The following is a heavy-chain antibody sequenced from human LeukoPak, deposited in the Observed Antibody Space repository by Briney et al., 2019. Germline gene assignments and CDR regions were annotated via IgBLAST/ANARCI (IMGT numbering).Heavy chain of an antibody. V-gene: IGHV3-33*08. CDR3: ARDSLYSNYEHYYYGMDV. J-gene: IGHJ6*02. CDR1: GFTFSRYA. Sequence: GRSLRLSCAASGFTFSRYAMHWVRQAPGKGLEWVAVIWYDGSNKYYADSVKGRFTISRDNSKNTLYLQMNSLRAEDTAVYYCARDSLYSNYEHYYYGMDVWGQGTTVTVSS. D-gene: IGHD4-11*01. CDR2: IWYDGSNK.